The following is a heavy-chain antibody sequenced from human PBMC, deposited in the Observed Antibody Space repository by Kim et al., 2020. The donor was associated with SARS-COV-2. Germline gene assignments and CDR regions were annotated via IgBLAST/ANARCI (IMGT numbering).Heavy chain of an antibody. V-gene: IGHV1-69*05. CDR2: FIPLFGTA. CDR3: ARDPGYSSSSGDY. D-gene: IGHD6-13*01. Sequence: SVKVSCKASGGTFSSNAFNWVRQAPGQGLEWIGGFIPLFGTANYAQRFQGRVTVTTDESTSTAYMELNSLRAEDTAVYYCARDPGYSSSSGDYWGQGTL. CDR1: GGTFSSNA. J-gene: IGHJ4*02.